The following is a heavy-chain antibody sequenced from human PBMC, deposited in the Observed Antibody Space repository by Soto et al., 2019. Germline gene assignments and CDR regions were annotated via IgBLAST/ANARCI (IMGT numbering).Heavy chain of an antibody. J-gene: IGHJ6*03. Sequence: QVQLLQSGAEVKKPGASVKVSCKASGYTFSNYGITWVRQAPGQGLEWMGWISAYNGDTHYTQRLQGRVTMTTDTSTSTAYMELRGLRSDDTAVYYCARVRQLVGYLYYYMDVWGKGTTVTVSS. CDR1: GYTFSNYG. D-gene: IGHD6-6*01. CDR2: ISAYNGDT. CDR3: ARVRQLVGYLYYYMDV. V-gene: IGHV1-18*01.